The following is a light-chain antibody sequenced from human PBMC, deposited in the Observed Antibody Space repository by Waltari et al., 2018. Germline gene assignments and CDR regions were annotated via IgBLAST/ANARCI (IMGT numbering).Light chain of an antibody. CDR1: SSNIGSNT. CDR3: AAWDDSLSAWV. Sequence: QSVLTQPPSASGTPGPRVPISCSGSSSNIGSNTANRYQQLPGTAPKLLIYTNNQRPSGIPDRFSGSKSGTSASLAISGLQSEDEADYYCAAWDDSLSAWVFGGGTKLTVL. J-gene: IGLJ3*02. CDR2: TNN. V-gene: IGLV1-44*01.